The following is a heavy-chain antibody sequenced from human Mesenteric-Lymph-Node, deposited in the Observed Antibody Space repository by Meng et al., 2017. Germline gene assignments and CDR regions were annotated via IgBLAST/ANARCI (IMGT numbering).Heavy chain of an antibody. CDR3: ARVQGPPHDAFDI. CDR1: GFTFSSYA. CDR2: ISYDGSNK. V-gene: IGHV3-30*04. Sequence: GESLKISCAASGFTFSSYAMHWVRQAPGKGLEWVAVISYDGSNKYYADSVKGRFTISRDNSKNTLYLQMNSLRAEDTAVYYCARVQGPPHDAFDIWGQGTMVTVSS. D-gene: IGHD3-10*01. J-gene: IGHJ3*02.